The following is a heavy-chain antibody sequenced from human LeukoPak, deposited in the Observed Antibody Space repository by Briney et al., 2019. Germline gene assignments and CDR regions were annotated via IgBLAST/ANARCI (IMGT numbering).Heavy chain of an antibody. J-gene: IGHJ4*02. D-gene: IGHD2-15*01. CDR1: GFTFGEDA. CDR2: IRTKTNGATA. Sequence: GGSLRLSCTASGFTFGEDAMSWFRQAPGKGLEWLGFIRTKTNGATAEYAASVRGRFSISRDDSKSIAYLQMNSLKTEDTAVYYCARLIVVVVAASSYFDSWGQGTRVTVSS. V-gene: IGHV3-49*03. CDR3: ARLIVVVVAASSYFDS.